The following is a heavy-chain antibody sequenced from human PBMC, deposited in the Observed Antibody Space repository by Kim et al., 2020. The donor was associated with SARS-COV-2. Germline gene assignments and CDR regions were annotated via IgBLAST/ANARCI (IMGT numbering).Heavy chain of an antibody. Sequence: GGSLRLSCAASEISISLNYMSWVRQAPGKGLEWVSVIYGGGTSYADSVKGRFTISRDNSKNMLYLQVKSLRAEATAVYFWAWPHSSASAYGMDLWGQGTT. CDR2: IYGGGT. D-gene: IGHD3-22*01. J-gene: IGHJ6*02. CDR3: AWPHSSASAYGMDL. CDR1: EISISLNY. V-gene: IGHV3-53*01.